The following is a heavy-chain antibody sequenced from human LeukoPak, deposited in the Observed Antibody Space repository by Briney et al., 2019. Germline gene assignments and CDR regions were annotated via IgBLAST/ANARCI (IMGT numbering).Heavy chain of an antibody. Sequence: SQTLSLTCTVSGGSISSGDYYWSWIRQPPGKGLEWIGYIYYSGSTYYNPSLKSRVTISVDTSKNQFSLKLSSVTAADTAVYYCARSNWNYPWWFDPWGQGTLVTVSS. D-gene: IGHD1-7*01. CDR3: ARSNWNYPWWFDP. V-gene: IGHV4-30-4*08. CDR2: IYYSGST. J-gene: IGHJ5*02. CDR1: GGSISSGDYY.